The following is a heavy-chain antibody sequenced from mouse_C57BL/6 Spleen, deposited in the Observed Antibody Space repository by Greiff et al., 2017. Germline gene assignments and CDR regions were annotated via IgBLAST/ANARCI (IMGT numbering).Heavy chain of an antibody. Sequence: QVQLQQSGPELVKPGASVKISCKASGYSFTSYYIHWVKQRPGQGLEWIGWSYPGSGNTKYNEKFKGKATLTADTSSSTAYMQLSSLTSEDSAVYYGARLDYYGSSYWYFDVWGTGTTVTVSS. J-gene: IGHJ1*03. CDR1: GYSFTSYY. V-gene: IGHV1-66*01. D-gene: IGHD1-1*01. CDR2: SYPGSGNT. CDR3: ARLDYYGSSYWYFDV.